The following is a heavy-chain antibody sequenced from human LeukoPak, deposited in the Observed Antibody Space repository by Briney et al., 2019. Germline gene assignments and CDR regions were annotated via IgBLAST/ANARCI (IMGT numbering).Heavy chain of an antibody. CDR2: ISSIDGST. CDR1: GFTFSSYG. V-gene: IGHV3-23*01. J-gene: IGHJ3*02. Sequence: GGSLRLSCAASGFTFSSYGMSWVRQAPGKGLEWVSGISSIDGSTYYADSVKGRFTVSRDNSKNTLYLQMNSLRAEDTAVYYCARGQHRVTYSDDAFDIWGQGTMVTVSS. CDR3: ARGQHRVTYSDDAFDI. D-gene: IGHD4-11*01.